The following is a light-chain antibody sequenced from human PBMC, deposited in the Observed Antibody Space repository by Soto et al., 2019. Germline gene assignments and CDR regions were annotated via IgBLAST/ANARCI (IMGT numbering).Light chain of an antibody. CDR1: SSDVGGYDY. CDR2: EVT. Sequence: QSVLTQPASVSGSPGQSITISCTGTSSDVGGYDYVSWYQQHPGKAPKLMIYEVTNRPSGVSDRFSGSKSGNTASLTISGLQTEDEAEYYCSSHTSSSTLDVFGTGTKVTVL. CDR3: SSHTSSSTLDV. V-gene: IGLV2-14*01. J-gene: IGLJ1*01.